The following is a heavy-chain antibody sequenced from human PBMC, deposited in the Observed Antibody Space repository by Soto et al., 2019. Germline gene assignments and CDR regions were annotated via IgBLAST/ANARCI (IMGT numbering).Heavy chain of an antibody. CDR3: VKDRDSNSWPSRDV. CDR1: GYTFTRNG. CDR2: ISPNSGNT. V-gene: IGHV1-18*01. J-gene: IGHJ6*02. D-gene: IGHD3-22*01. Sequence: QVHLVQSGAEVKKPGASVNVSCKTSGYTFTRNGISWVRQAPGQGLEWMGWISPNSGNTKYAQKLQGRVIMTTATCTSTAYMELRSLRSDDTAVYYCVKDRDSNSWPSRDVWGPGTTVTVSS.